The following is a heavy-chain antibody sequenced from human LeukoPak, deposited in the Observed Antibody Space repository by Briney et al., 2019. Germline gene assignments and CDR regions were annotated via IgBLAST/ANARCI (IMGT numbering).Heavy chain of an antibody. CDR3: ARDVEWELLSWFDP. CDR1: GGTFSSYA. V-gene: IGHV1-69*06. D-gene: IGHD1-26*01. J-gene: IGHJ5*02. CDR2: IIPIFGTA. Sequence: SVKVSCKASGGTFSSYAISWVRQAPGQGLEWMGGIIPIFGTANYAQKFQGRVTITADKSTSTAYMELSSLRSEDTAVYYCARDVEWELLSWFDPWGQGTLVTVSS.